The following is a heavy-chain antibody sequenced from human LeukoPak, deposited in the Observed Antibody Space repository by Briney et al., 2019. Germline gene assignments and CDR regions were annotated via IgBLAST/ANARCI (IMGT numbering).Heavy chain of an antibody. CDR3: AKALKLATFDY. CDR2: ISGLGSTT. Sequence: GGSLRLSCAASDFTFGSFAMTWVRQAQGRGLGWVSAISGLGSTTYYADSVKGRFSISRDTAKRTVFLQMSTVRAEDAAVYYCAKALKLATFDYWAQGTLVTVSS. CDR1: DFTFGSFA. V-gene: IGHV3-23*01. J-gene: IGHJ4*02.